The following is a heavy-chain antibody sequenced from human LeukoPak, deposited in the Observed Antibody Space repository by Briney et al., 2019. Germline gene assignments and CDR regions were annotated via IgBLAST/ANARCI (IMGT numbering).Heavy chain of an antibody. CDR1: GGSITCYY. Sequence: SETLSLTCTVSGGSITCYYWSWIRQSPGKGLEWTGYIFHSGSTNYNPSLKSRVTISVDTSRNQFSLKLSSVTAADTAVYYCARGGGSWAFDYWGQGTLVTVSS. D-gene: IGHD2-15*01. CDR3: ARGGGSWAFDY. J-gene: IGHJ4*02. CDR2: IFHSGST. V-gene: IGHV4-59*01.